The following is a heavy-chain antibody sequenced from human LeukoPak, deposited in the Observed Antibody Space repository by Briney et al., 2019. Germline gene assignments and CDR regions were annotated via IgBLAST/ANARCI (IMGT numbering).Heavy chain of an antibody. CDR3: ARASNWKYDY. J-gene: IGHJ4*02. D-gene: IGHD1-20*01. CDR1: GFAFTTYW. V-gene: IGHV3-74*01. CDR2: WNSDGSST. Sequence: GGSLRLSCAASGFAFTTYWMHWVRQAPGKGLVWVSRWNSDGSSTSYADSVKGRFTISRDNAKNTQSLQMNSLRAADTAVYYCARASNWKYDYWGQGTLVTVSS.